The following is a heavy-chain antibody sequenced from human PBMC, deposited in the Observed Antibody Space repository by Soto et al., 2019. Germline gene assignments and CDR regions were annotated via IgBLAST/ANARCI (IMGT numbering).Heavy chain of an antibody. CDR2: IYYSGST. D-gene: IGHD3-10*01. J-gene: IGHJ3*02. CDR1: GGSISSGGYY. Sequence: LRLSCTVSGGSISSGGYYWSWIRQHPGKGLEWIGYIYYSGSTYYNPSLKSRVTISVDTSKNQFSLKLSSVTAADTAVYYCARDKGLIRGYAFDIWGQGTMVTVSS. CDR3: ARDKGLIRGYAFDI. V-gene: IGHV4-31*03.